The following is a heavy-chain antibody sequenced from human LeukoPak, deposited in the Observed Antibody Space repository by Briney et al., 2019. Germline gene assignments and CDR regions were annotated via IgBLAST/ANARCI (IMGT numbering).Heavy chain of an antibody. J-gene: IGHJ4*02. CDR2: ISGSGGST. D-gene: IGHD3-10*01. CDR3: AKDITMVRGVNFDY. V-gene: IGHV3-23*01. Sequence: GGSLRLSCAASGFTFSDHYMDWVRQAPGKGLEWVSAISGSGGSTYYADSVKGRFTISRDNSKNTLYLQMNSLRAEDTAVYYCAKDITMVRGVNFDYWGQGTLVTVSS. CDR1: GFTFSDHY.